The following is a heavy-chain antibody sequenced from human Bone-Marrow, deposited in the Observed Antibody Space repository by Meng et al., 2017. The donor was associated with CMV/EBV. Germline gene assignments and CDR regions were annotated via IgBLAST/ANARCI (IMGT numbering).Heavy chain of an antibody. CDR2: IRYDGSNK. CDR3: AKGGVQLWSFDY. CDR1: GFTFSSYG. D-gene: IGHD5-18*01. J-gene: IGHJ4*02. V-gene: IGHV3-30*02. Sequence: GESLKISCAAFGFTFSSYGMHWVRQAPGKGLEWVAFIRYDGSNKYYADSVKGRFTISRDNSKNTLYLQMNSLRAEDTAVYYCAKGGVQLWSFDYWGQGTLVTVSS.